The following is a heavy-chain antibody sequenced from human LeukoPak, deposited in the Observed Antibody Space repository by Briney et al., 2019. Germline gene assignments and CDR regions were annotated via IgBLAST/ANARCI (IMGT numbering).Heavy chain of an antibody. CDR2: IIPILGIA. V-gene: IGHV1-69*04. Sequence: GASVKVSCKASGGTFSSYAISWVRQAPGQGLEWMGRIIPILGIANYAQKFQGRVTITADKSTSTAYMELSSLRSEDTAVYYCARVQGVVPHYYYYGMDVWGQGTTVTVSS. CDR1: GGTFSSYA. D-gene: IGHD2-21*01. J-gene: IGHJ6*02. CDR3: ARVQGVVPHYYYYGMDV.